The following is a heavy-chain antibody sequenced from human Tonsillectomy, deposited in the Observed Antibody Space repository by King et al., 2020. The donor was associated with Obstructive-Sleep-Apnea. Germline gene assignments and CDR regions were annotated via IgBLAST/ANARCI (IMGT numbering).Heavy chain of an antibody. J-gene: IGHJ4*02. Sequence: QLVQSGAEVKKPGSSVKVSCKASGGTFSSYAISWVRQAPGQGLEWMGGIIPILGIANYAQKFQGRVTITADKSTSTAYMELSSLRSEDTAVYYCARERGNWGSQLYYFDYWGQGTLVTVSS. V-gene: IGHV1-69*09. CDR2: IIPILGIA. CDR3: ARERGNWGSQLYYFDY. CDR1: GGTFSSYA. D-gene: IGHD7-27*01.